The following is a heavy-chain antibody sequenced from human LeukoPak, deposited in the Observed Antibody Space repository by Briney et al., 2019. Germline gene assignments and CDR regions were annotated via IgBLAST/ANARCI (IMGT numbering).Heavy chain of an antibody. CDR3: ARAAGKGYYDSSGYPY. CDR1: GGTFSSYA. V-gene: IGHV1-69*05. D-gene: IGHD3-22*01. J-gene: IGHJ4*02. CDR2: IIPIFGTA. Sequence: SVKVSCKASGGTFSSYAIRWVRQAPGQGLEWMGGIIPIFGTANYAQKFQDRVTITTDESTSTAYMEVSSLRSEDTGVYYCARAAGKGYYDSSGYPYWGQGTLVTVSS.